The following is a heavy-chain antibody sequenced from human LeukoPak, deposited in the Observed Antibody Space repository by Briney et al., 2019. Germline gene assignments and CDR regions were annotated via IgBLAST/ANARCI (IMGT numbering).Heavy chain of an antibody. V-gene: IGHV4-59*01. CDR1: GGSISSYY. CDR3: ARADYDFWSGYSAFDY. CDR2: IYYSGST. D-gene: IGHD3-3*01. Sequence: SETLSLTCTVSGGSISSYYWSWIRQPPGKGLECIGYIYYSGSTNYNPSLKSRVTISVDTSKNQFSLKLSSVTAADTAVYYCARADYDFWSGYSAFDYWGQGTLVTVSS. J-gene: IGHJ4*02.